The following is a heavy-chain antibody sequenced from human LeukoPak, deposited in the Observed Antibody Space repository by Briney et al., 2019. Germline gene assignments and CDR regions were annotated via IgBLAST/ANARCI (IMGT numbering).Heavy chain of an antibody. Sequence: ASVKVSCKASGYTFTSYDINWVRQATGQGLEWMGWINPNSGGTNYAQKFQGRVTMTRDTSISTAYMELSRLRSDDTAVYYCAREKGNGYDLGFDYWGQGTLVTVSS. CDR1: GYTFTSYD. V-gene: IGHV1-2*02. CDR2: INPNSGGT. CDR3: AREKGNGYDLGFDY. J-gene: IGHJ4*02. D-gene: IGHD5-12*01.